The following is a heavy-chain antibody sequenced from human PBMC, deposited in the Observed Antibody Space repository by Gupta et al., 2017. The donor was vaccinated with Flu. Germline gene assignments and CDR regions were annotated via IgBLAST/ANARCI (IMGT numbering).Heavy chain of an antibody. CDR2: ISYDGSNK. J-gene: IGHJ3*02. CDR1: GFTFSSYG. D-gene: IGHD5-18*01. CDR3: AKDNVQRWLFSAFDI. Sequence: QVQLVESGGGVVQPGRSLRLSCAASGFTFSSYGMHWVRQAPGKGLEWVAVISYDGSNKYYADSVKGRFTISRDNSKNTLYLQMNSLRAEDTAVYYCAKDNVQRWLFSAFDIWGQGTMVTVSS. V-gene: IGHV3-30*18.